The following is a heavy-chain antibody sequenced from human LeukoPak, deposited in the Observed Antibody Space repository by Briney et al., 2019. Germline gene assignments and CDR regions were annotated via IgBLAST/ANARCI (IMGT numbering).Heavy chain of an antibody. D-gene: IGHD1-26*01. V-gene: IGHV1-18*01. CDR1: GYTFTSYG. CDR2: ISGDNGNT. CDR3: ARDWWELLRGSPYIFDY. Sequence: ASVKDSCKASGYTFTSYGISWVRQAPGQGLEWMGWISGDNGNTNYLQKFQGRVTMTLDTSTNTAYMELRSLRSDDTAVYYCARDWWELLRGSPYIFDYWGQGTLVTVSS. J-gene: IGHJ4*02.